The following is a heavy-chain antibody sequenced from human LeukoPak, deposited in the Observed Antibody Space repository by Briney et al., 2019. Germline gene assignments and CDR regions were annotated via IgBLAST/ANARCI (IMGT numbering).Heavy chain of an antibody. CDR2: ISGYQGST. Sequence: ASVKVSCKASGYTFTNYGITWVRQAPGQGLEWMGWISGYQGSTKYAQNFQGRVTMTIDTSTSTAYMYLRSLRSDDTAIYFCARSDLSTITAGPFNYWGQGTLVAVSS. V-gene: IGHV1-18*01. CDR3: ARSDLSTITAGPFNY. D-gene: IGHD5-24*01. CDR1: GYTFTNYG. J-gene: IGHJ4*02.